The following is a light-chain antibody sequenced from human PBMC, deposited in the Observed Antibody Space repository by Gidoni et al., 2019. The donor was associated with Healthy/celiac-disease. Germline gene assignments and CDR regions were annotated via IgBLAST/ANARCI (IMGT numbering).Light chain of an antibody. CDR2: KSS. J-gene: IGKJ4*01. CDR1: QSISSW. V-gene: IGKV1-5*03. CDR3: QQYNSYLLT. Sequence: DIQMTQSPSTLSASVGDRVTITCRASQSISSWLAWYQQKPGKAPKLLIYKSSSLESGVPSRFSGSGSGTEFTLTISSLQPDDFATYYCQQYNSYLLTFGGGTKVEIK.